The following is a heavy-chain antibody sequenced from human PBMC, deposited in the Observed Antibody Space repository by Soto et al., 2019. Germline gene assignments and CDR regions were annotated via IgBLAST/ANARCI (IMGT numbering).Heavy chain of an antibody. Sequence: HPGGPLRLSCAASGFTFSSYEMNWVRQAPGKGLEWVSYISSSGSTIYYADSVKGRFTISRDNAKNSLYLQMNSLRAEDTAVYYCARDHKGGYYYYGMDVWGQGTTVTVSS. CDR2: ISSSGSTI. CDR1: GFTFSSYE. CDR3: ARDHKGGYYYYGMDV. V-gene: IGHV3-48*03. J-gene: IGHJ6*02.